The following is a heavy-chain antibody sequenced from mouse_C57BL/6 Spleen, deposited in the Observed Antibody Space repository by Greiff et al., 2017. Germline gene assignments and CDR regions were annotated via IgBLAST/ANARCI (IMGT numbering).Heavy chain of an antibody. CDR1: GYTFTSYW. CDR3: ARLEAATLDY. CDR2: IDPSDSET. V-gene: IGHV1-52*01. D-gene: IGHD3-2*02. J-gene: IGHJ2*01. Sequence: QVQLQQPGAELVRPGSSVKLSCKASGYTFTSYWMHWVKQRPIQGLEWIGNIDPSDSETHYNQKFKDKATLTVDKASSTAYMQLSSLTSEDSAVYYCARLEAATLDYWGQGTTLTVSS.